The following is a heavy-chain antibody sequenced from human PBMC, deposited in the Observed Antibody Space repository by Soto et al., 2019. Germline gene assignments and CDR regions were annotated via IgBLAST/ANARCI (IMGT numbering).Heavy chain of an antibody. CDR1: GGTFDNYA. Sequence: QVQLVQSGAEVKKPGSSVKVSCKASGGTFDNYAITWVRQAPGQGLEWMAGIIPMLDSANYGEKFQARVTIAADESTSTAYMEVSRLRSEDTAVYYCARSSHYDSGVKTCFYNSMGAWGQGTTVTVYS. CDR2: IIPMLDSA. V-gene: IGHV1-69*12. CDR3: ARSSHYDSGVKTCFYNSMGA. D-gene: IGHD3-22*01. J-gene: IGHJ6*02.